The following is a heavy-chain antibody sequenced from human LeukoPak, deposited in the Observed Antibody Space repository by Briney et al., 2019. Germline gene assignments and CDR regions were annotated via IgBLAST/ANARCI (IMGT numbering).Heavy chain of an antibody. J-gene: IGHJ4*02. V-gene: IGHV1-2*02. CDR3: ARNWASYDFGDYDFFDY. Sequence: ASVNVSCKASGYTFTGYSVHWVRQAPGQGLEWLGWINPDSGGTNFAQKFQGRVTMTRDTSITTAYLELSSLRSDDTAVYYCARNWASYDFGDYDFFDYWGQGILVTVSS. CDR1: GYTFTGYS. D-gene: IGHD4-17*01. CDR2: INPDSGGT.